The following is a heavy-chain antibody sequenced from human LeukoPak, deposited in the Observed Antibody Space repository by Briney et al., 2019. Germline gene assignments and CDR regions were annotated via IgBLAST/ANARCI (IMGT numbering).Heavy chain of an antibody. CDR1: GFTFSSYE. Sequence: PGGSLRLSCAASGFTFSSYEMNWVRQAPGKGLEWVSYISGGGSITNYADSVKGRFTISRDNAKNSLYLQMTSLRAEDTAVYYCTRDLDGDYGYNWFDPWAREPWSPSPQ. D-gene: IGHD4-17*01. J-gene: IGHJ5*02. V-gene: IGHV3-48*03. CDR3: TRDLDGDYGYNWFDP. CDR2: ISGGGSIT.